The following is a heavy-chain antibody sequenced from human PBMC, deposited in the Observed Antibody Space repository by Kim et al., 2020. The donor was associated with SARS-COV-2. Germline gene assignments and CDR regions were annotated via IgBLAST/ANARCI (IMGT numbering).Heavy chain of an antibody. CDR3: ARPQERTFSTGWYAGY. J-gene: IGHJ4*02. CDR2: IYPGDSTT. V-gene: IGHV5-51*01. CDR1: GYSLTSYW. Sequence: GESLKISCKGSGYSLTSYWIGWVRQMPGKGLEWMGMIYPGDSTTRYSPSFQGQVTVSVDKSISTAYLQWNSLEAPDTAMYYCARPQERTFSTGWYAGYWGQGTLVTVSS. D-gene: IGHD6-19*01.